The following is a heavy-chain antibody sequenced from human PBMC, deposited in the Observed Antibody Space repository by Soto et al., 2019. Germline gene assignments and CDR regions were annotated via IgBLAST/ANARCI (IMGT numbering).Heavy chain of an antibody. J-gene: IGHJ4*02. CDR1: RFTFSNYG. CDR3: ARDTSNDSSGYQYY. CDR2: ISNDGSKR. V-gene: IGHV3-30*03. Sequence: GGSLRLSCAASRFTFSNYGMHWVRQAPGKGLEWVAIISNDGSKRYYADSVKGRFTISRDNSKNTLYLQMNSLRAEDTAVYYCARDTSNDSSGYQYYWGQGTLVTVSS. D-gene: IGHD3-22*01.